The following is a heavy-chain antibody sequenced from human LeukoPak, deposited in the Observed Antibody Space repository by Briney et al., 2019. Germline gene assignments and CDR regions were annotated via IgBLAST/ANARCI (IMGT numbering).Heavy chain of an antibody. CDR1: GFTFGDYA. V-gene: IGHV3-49*03. J-gene: IGHJ4*02. D-gene: IGHD3-22*01. CDR2: IRSKAYGGTT. CDR3: TRTYYYDSSNQLLFDY. Sequence: GRSLRLSCTASGFTFGDYAMSWFRQAPGKGLEWVGFIRSKAYGGTTEYAASVKGRFTISRDDSKSIACLQMNSLKTEDTAVYYCTRTYYYDSSNQLLFDYWGQGTLVTVSS.